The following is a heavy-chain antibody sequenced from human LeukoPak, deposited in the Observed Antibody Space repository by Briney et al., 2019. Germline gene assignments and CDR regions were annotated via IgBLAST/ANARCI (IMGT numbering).Heavy chain of an antibody. V-gene: IGHV1-2*02. D-gene: IGHD3-9*01. Sequence: PGASVKVSCKASGYTFTGYYIHWVRQAPGQGLEWMGWINPNSGGTNYAQKFQGRVTMTRDTSISTAYMELNRLRSDDTAVFYCARDTYNILTDLGDYWGQGTLVTVS. CDR3: ARDTYNILTDLGDY. J-gene: IGHJ4*02. CDR2: INPNSGGT. CDR1: GYTFTGYY.